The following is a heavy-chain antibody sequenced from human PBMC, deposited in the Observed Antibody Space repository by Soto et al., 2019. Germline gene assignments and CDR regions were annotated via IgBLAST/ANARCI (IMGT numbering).Heavy chain of an antibody. J-gene: IGHJ4*02. V-gene: IGHV1-2*02. CDR1: GYRFTGYY. CDR3: ARGDDGTCGYPFASLYF. CDR2: INPDSGAT. D-gene: IGHD3-22*01. Sequence: ASVKLSCKASGYRFTGYYIHWVRQAPGQGLEWMGWINPDSGATNYAQNFQGRVTLTSDTSISTASMDLTSLTSDDTAVYYCARGDDGTCGYPFASLYFWGQGSMVIVS.